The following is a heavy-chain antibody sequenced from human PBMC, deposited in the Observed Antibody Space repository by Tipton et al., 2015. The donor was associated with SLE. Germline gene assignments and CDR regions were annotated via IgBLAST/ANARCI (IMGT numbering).Heavy chain of an antibody. V-gene: IGHV4-34*01. J-gene: IGHJ4*02. CDR1: GGSFSGYY. D-gene: IGHD7-27*01. Sequence: LRLSCAVYGGSFSGYYWSWIRQPPGKGLEWIGEINHSGSTNYNPSLKSRVTISVDTSKNQFSLKLSSVTAADTAVYYCARVTGDPALDYWGQGTLVTVSS. CDR3: ARVTGDPALDY. CDR2: INHSGST.